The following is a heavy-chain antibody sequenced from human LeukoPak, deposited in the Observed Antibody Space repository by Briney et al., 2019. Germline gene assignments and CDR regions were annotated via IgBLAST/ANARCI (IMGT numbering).Heavy chain of an antibody. J-gene: IGHJ6*02. V-gene: IGHV4-59*01. CDR2: IYYSGST. D-gene: IGHD6-6*01. CDR3: ARYSSSPRWYYYYYGRGV. Sequence: SETLSLTCTVSGGSISSYYWCWIRQPPRKGLEWVGYIYYSGSTNYNPSLTSRVTISVDTSKTQFSLKLSSVTAADTAVYYCARYSSSPRWYYYYYGRGVWGQGTTVTVSS. CDR1: GGSISSYY.